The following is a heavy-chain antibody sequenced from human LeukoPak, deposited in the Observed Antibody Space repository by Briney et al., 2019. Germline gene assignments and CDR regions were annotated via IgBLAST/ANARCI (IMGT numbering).Heavy chain of an antibody. CDR1: GGSFSGYY. D-gene: IGHD2-21*02. CDR3: ARGTLAYCGGDCYEGVYYFDY. V-gene: IGHV4-34*01. J-gene: IGHJ4*02. Sequence: SETLSLTCAVYGGSFSGYYWSWIRQPPGKGLEWIGEINHSGSTNYNPSLKSRVTISVDTSKNQFSLKLSSVTAADTAVYYCARGTLAYCGGDCYEGVYYFDYWGQGTLVTVSS. CDR2: INHSGST.